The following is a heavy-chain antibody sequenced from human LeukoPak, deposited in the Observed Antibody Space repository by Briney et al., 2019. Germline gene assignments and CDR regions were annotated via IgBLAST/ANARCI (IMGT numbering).Heavy chain of an antibody. D-gene: IGHD3-22*01. J-gene: IGHJ6*02. CDR3: AKGRYDSSGYQSPHYYYYYYGMDV. CDR2: ISGSGGST. V-gene: IGHV3-23*01. CDR1: GFTFSSYA. Sequence: GGSLRLSCAASGFTFSSYAMSWVRQAPGKGLEWVSAISGSGGSTYYADSVKGRFTISRDNSKNTLYLQMNSLRAEDTAVYYCAKGRYDSSGYQSPHYYYYYYGMDVWGQGTTVTVSS.